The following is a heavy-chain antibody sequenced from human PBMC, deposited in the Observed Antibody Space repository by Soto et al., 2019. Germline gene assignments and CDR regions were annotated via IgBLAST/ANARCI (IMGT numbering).Heavy chain of an antibody. CDR1: GFTFSNAW. J-gene: IGHJ6*02. CDR3: TTDDGSYRYYYYGMDV. Sequence: GGSLRLCCAASGFTFSNAWMSWVRQAPGKGLEWVGRIKSKTDGGTTDYAAPVKGRFTISRDDSKNTLYLQMNSLKTEDTAVYYCTTDDGSYRYYYYGMDVWGQGTTVTVSS. CDR2: IKSKTDGGTT. D-gene: IGHD1-26*01. V-gene: IGHV3-15*01.